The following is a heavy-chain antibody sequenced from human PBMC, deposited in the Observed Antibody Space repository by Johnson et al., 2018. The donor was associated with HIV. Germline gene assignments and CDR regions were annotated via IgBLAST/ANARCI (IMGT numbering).Heavy chain of an antibody. Sequence: VQLVESGGGLVQPGGSLRLSCAASGFTFSSYGMAWVRQAPGKGLEWVTVISFAGVKKSYADSVKGRFTISRDNSKNTLYLHMNSLRAEDTAVYYCAGEYYDSSGYYRLFAFEILGQGTMVTVSS. CDR3: AGEYYDSSGYYRLFAFEI. CDR2: ISFAGVKK. CDR1: GFTFSSYG. D-gene: IGHD3-22*01. J-gene: IGHJ3*02. V-gene: IGHV3-30*03.